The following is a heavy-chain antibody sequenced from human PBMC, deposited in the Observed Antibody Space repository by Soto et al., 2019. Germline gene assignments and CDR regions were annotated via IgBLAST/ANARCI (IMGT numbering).Heavy chain of an antibody. J-gene: IGHJ6*03. CDR3: ARVRCSGGNGYSNYYYMDV. D-gene: IGHD2-15*01. Sequence: GGSLRLSCAASGFTFSAYGIHWVRQAPGKGLEYVSAIGPDGSRTYYANSVKGRFTISRDNSKSTLYLQMGSLRDEDMAVYYCARVRCSGGNGYSNYYYMDVWGKGTTVTVSS. CDR1: GFTFSAYG. V-gene: IGHV3-64*01. CDR2: IGPDGSRT.